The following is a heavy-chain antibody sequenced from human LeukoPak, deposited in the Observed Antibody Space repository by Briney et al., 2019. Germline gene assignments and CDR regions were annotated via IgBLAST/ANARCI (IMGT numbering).Heavy chain of an antibody. V-gene: IGHV4-59*01. Sequence: PSETLSLTCAVYGGSFSGYYWSWIRQPPGKGLEWIGYIYYSGSTNYNPSLKSRVTISVDTSKNQFSLKLSSVTAADTAVYYCARVGPDFWSGYLAGPVFYYFDYWGQGTLVTVSS. CDR2: IYYSGST. J-gene: IGHJ4*02. CDR1: GGSFSGYY. CDR3: ARVGPDFWSGYLAGPVFYYFDY. D-gene: IGHD3-3*01.